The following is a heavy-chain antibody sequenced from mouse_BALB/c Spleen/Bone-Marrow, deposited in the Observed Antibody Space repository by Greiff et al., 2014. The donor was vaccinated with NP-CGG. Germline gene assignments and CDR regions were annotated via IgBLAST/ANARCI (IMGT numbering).Heavy chain of an antibody. CDR3: ARDYYGSSYFDY. J-gene: IGHJ2*01. CDR1: GFNIKDTY. CDR2: IDPANGNT. Sequence: VQLQQSGAELVKPGASVKLSCTASGFNIKDTYMHWVKQRPEQGLEWIGRIDPANGNTKYDPKFQGKATITADTSSNTAYLQLSSLTSEDTAVYYCARDYYGSSYFDYWGQGTTLTVSS. D-gene: IGHD1-1*01. V-gene: IGHV14-3*02.